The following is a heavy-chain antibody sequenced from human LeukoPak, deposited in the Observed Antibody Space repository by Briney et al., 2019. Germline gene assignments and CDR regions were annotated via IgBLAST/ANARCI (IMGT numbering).Heavy chain of an antibody. CDR1: GGTFSSYA. CDR2: IIPIFGTA. V-gene: IGHV1-69*01. Sequence: SVKVSCKASGGTFSSYAISWVRQAPGQGLEWMGGIIPIFGTANYAQKFQGRVTITADESTSTAYMELSSLRSEDTAVYYCARDSGYCSSTSCYTDYYYYMDVWGKGTTVTVSS. D-gene: IGHD2-2*02. J-gene: IGHJ6*03. CDR3: ARDSGYCSSTSCYTDYYYYMDV.